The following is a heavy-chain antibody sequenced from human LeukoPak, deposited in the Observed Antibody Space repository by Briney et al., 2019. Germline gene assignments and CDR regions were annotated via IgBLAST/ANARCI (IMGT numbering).Heavy chain of an antibody. CDR3: VRGIDTTGYFNY. D-gene: IGHD3-22*01. Sequence: GASVKVSCKASGYTFTSYAMNWVRQAPGQGLEWMGWINTNTGSPTYAQGLTGRFVFSVDTSVSTAFLQINSLEAEDNALYYCVRGIDTTGYFNYWGQGTLVTVSS. CDR2: INTNTGSP. V-gene: IGHV7-4-1*02. CDR1: GYTFTSYA. J-gene: IGHJ4*02.